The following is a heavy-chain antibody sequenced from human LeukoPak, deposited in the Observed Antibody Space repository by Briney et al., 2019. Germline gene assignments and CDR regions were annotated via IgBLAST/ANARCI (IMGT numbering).Heavy chain of an antibody. D-gene: IGHD3-9*01. V-gene: IGHV3-23*01. CDR2: ISGSGGST. CDR3: AKVPNYDILTGSHLNWFDP. J-gene: IGHJ5*02. CDR1: GFTFSSYA. Sequence: GGSLRLSCAASGFTFSSYAMSWVRQAPGKGLEWVSAISGSGGSTYYADSVKGRFTISRDNSKNTLYLQMNSLRAEDTAVYYCAKVPNYDILTGSHLNWFDPWGQGTLVTVSS.